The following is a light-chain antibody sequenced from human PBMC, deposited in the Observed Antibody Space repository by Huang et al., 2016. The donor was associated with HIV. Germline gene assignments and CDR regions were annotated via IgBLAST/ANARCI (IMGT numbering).Light chain of an antibody. CDR2: DAS. CDR3: QQRSNWPT. CDR1: QSVSSY. Sequence: EIVLTQSPATLSLSPGERATLTCRSSQSVSSYLAWYQQKPGHAPRLLIYDASNRATGIPSRFSGSGSGTDFTLTISSLEPEDFAVYYCQQRSNWPTFGPGTKVDIK. J-gene: IGKJ3*01. V-gene: IGKV3-11*01.